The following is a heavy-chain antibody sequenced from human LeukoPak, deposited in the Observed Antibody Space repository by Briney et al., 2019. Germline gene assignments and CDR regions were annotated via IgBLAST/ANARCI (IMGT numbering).Heavy chain of an antibody. Sequence: PGGSLRLSCAASGFIFSSYGMHWVRQAPGKGLEWVAGIWYDGSKRYYVDSMKGRFTISRDNSKNTLYLQMDSLTAEDTAVYYCAGDHCSGGTCYSFSGTWGQGTMVTVSS. V-gene: IGHV3-33*01. CDR1: GFIFSSYG. CDR3: AGDHCSGGTCYSFSGT. D-gene: IGHD2-15*01. CDR2: IWYDGSKR. J-gene: IGHJ3*01.